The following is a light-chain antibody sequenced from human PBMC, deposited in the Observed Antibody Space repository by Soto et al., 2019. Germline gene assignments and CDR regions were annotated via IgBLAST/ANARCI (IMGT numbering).Light chain of an antibody. CDR3: QLYNSSMWT. V-gene: IGKV3-20*01. CDR1: QSVTSSY. J-gene: IGKJ1*01. CDR2: DAS. Sequence: EIVLTQSPGTLSLSPGDRATLSCRTSQSVTSSYVAWYQQRPGQAPRLVIYDASGRAAGIPDRFSGSGSGTDFTTAISELEPEDFAVYYCQLYNSSMWTFGQGTKVEIK.